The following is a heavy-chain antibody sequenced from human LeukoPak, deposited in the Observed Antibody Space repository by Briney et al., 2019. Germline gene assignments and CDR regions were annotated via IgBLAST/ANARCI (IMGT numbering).Heavy chain of an antibody. CDR1: GGSFSGYY. V-gene: IGHV4-34*01. CDR3: ATLRNFEWFAP. CDR2: INHSGST. Sequence: PSETLSLTCAVYGGSFSGYYWSWIRQPPGKGLEWIGEINHSGSTNYNPSLKSRVTISVDTSKNQFSLKLSSVTAADTAVYYCATLRNFEWFAPWGQGTLVTVSS. J-gene: IGHJ5*02. D-gene: IGHD2/OR15-2a*01.